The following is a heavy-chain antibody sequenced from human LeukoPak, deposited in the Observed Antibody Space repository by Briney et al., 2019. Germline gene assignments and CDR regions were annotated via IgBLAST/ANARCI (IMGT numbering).Heavy chain of an antibody. CDR2: IHTSGST. V-gene: IGHV4-4*07. CDR1: GGSISSYY. D-gene: IGHD3-22*01. Sequence: SETLSLTCTVSGGSISSYYWSWIRQPAGKGLEWMGRIHTSGSTNYNPSLKSRVTMSGDTSKNQFSLKLSSVTAADTAVYYCARDGYYYDSSGYSRFDYWGQGTLVTVSS. J-gene: IGHJ4*02. CDR3: ARDGYYYDSSGYSRFDY.